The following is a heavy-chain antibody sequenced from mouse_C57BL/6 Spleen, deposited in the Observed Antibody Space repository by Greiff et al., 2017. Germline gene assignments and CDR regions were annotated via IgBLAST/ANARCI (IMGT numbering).Heavy chain of an antibody. CDR2: ISRGSSTI. V-gene: IGHV5-17*01. CDR1: GFTFSDYG. J-gene: IGHJ1*03. Sequence: EVQVVESGGGLVKPGGSLKLSCAASGFTFSDYGMHWVRQAPEKGLEWVAYISRGSSTIYYADTVKGRFTVTRDNAKNTLFLQMTSLRSEDTAMYYCARHYGYWYFDVWGTGATVTVSS. D-gene: IGHD1-2*01. CDR3: ARHYGYWYFDV.